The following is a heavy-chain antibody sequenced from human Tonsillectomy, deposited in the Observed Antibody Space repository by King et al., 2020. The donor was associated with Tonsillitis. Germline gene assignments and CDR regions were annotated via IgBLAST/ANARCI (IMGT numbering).Heavy chain of an antibody. CDR1: GFTFDDYP. CDR2: ISWNSGNI. Sequence: VQLVESGGGLVQPGRSLRLSCAASGFTFDDYPMHWVRQAPGKGLEWVSGISWNSGNIAYADSVKGRFTISRDNANNSLYLQMNSLRAEDTALYYCAKAILGYCSGGSCSGWGAFDVWGQGTLVTVSS. V-gene: IGHV3-9*01. J-gene: IGHJ3*01. D-gene: IGHD2-15*01. CDR3: AKAILGYCSGGSCSGWGAFDV.